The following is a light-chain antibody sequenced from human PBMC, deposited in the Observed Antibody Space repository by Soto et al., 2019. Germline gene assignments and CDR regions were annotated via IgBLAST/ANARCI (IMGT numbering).Light chain of an antibody. V-gene: IGKV3-15*01. J-gene: IGKJ1*01. CDR2: GAS. CDR3: QQYSNWPLWT. CDR1: QSVSSN. Sequence: EIVMTQSPATLSVSPGERATLSCRASQSVSSNLAWYQQKPGQAPRLLIYGASTRATGIPARFSGSGSGTEFPLTFSSLQSEDFAVYYCQQYSNWPLWTFGQGTKVEIK.